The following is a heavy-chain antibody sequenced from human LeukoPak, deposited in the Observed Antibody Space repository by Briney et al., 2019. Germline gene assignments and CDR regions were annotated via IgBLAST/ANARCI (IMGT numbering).Heavy chain of an antibody. Sequence: SETLSLTCTVSGYSISSGYYWGWIRQPPGKGLEWIGSIYHTGSTYNNPSLKSRVTISIDTSTNQFSLKLSSVTAADTAVYYCATPAGTGRDYFFDYWGQGTLVTVSS. D-gene: IGHD6-13*01. J-gene: IGHJ4*02. CDR1: GYSISSGYY. CDR3: ATPAGTGRDYFFDY. CDR2: IYHTGST. V-gene: IGHV4-38-2*02.